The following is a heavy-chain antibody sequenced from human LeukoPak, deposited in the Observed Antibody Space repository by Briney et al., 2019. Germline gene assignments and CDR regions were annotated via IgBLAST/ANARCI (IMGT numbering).Heavy chain of an antibody. CDR3: AAGDYYGDLLDAFDI. D-gene: IGHD4-17*01. CDR2: ISAYNGNT. Sequence: VASVKVSCKASGYTFTSYGISWVRQAPGQGLEWMGWISAYNGNTNYAQKLQGRVTMTTDTSTSTAYMELSSLRSEDTAVYYCAAGDYYGDLLDAFDIWGQGTMVTVSS. J-gene: IGHJ3*02. V-gene: IGHV1-18*01. CDR1: GYTFTSYG.